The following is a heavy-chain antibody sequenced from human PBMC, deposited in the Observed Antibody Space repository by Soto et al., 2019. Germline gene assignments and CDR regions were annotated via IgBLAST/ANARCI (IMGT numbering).Heavy chain of an antibody. V-gene: IGHV4-59*01. CDR2: IYYSGST. Sequence: PSETLSLTCTVSGVSINSYYWTWIRQPPGKGLEWIGYIYYSGSTSYNPSLKSRVTILVDTSKNQFSLKLSSVTAADTAVYYCARDHPGSSWFDYWGQGTLVTVS. J-gene: IGHJ4*02. D-gene: IGHD6-13*01. CDR3: ARDHPGSSWFDY. CDR1: GVSINSYY.